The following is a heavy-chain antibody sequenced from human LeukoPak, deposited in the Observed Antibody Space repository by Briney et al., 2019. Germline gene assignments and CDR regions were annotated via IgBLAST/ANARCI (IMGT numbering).Heavy chain of an antibody. CDR3: ARDLGYSGFDWAP. V-gene: IGHV4-59*12. D-gene: IGHD5-12*01. CDR2: IYYSGST. Sequence: SETLSLTCTVSGGSISSYYWSWIRQPPGKGLEWIGYIYYSGSTNYNPSLKSRVIISVDTSKNQFSLNLTSVTAADAAVYYCARDLGYSGFDWAPWGQGTLVTVSS. CDR1: GGSISSYY. J-gene: IGHJ5*02.